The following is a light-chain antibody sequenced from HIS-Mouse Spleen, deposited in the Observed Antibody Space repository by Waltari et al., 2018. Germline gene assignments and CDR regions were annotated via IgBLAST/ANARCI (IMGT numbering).Light chain of an antibody. J-gene: IGLJ2*01. V-gene: IGLV3-21*03. Sequence: SYVLTQPPSVSVAPGKTARITCWGNNIGSKSVHWYQQKPGQAPVLVFYDDSDRPSGIPERFSGSNSGNTATLTIRRVEAGDEADYFCQVWDSSSDHVVFGGGTKLTVL. CDR1: NIGSKS. CDR3: QVWDSSSDHVV. CDR2: DDS.